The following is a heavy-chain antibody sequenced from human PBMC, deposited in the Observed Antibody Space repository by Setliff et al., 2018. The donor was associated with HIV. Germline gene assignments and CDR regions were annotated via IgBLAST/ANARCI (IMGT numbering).Heavy chain of an antibody. Sequence: SETLSLTCTVSGGSISSNYWIWIRQPPGKGLEWIGYIHYSGATNYNPSLKSRVTISLDTSRTQFSLRLSSVTAADTAVYYCARHSPNVGVRGDAFDIWGQGTMVTVSS. CDR1: GGSISSNY. CDR2: IHYSGAT. V-gene: IGHV4-59*08. CDR3: ARHSPNVGVRGDAFDI. J-gene: IGHJ3*02. D-gene: IGHD2-8*01.